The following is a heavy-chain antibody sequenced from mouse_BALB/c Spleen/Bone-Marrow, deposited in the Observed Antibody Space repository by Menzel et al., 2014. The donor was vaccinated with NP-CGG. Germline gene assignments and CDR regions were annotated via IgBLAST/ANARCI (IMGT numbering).Heavy chain of an antibody. Sequence: QVQLQQSGAELVKPGASVKLSCKASGYTFTSYWMHWVKQRPGQGLEWIGEINPSNGRINYNEKFKSKATLTVDKSSSTAYMQLSSLTSEDSAVYYCARGDGFAWFAYWGQGTLVTVSA. D-gene: IGHD3-3*01. CDR2: INPSNGRI. V-gene: IGHV1S81*02. J-gene: IGHJ3*01. CDR1: GYTFTSYW. CDR3: ARGDGFAWFAY.